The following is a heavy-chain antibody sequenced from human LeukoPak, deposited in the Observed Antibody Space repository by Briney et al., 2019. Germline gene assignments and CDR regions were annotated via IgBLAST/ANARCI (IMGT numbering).Heavy chain of an antibody. CDR2: INPNNGGA. J-gene: IGHJ3*02. Sequence: ASAKVSCKASGYTFTGYYLHRVRQAPGQGLEWVVWINPNNGGANYAQTFQGRVTMTRDASVSTAYMELSRLRFDDTAVYYCARGGSRSSGAFDIWGQGTMVTVSS. V-gene: IGHV1-2*02. D-gene: IGHD6-13*01. CDR1: GYTFTGYY. CDR3: ARGGSRSSGAFDI.